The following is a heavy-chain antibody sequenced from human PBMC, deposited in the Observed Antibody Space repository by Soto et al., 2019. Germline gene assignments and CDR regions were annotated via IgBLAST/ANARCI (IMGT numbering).Heavy chain of an antibody. D-gene: IGHD3-16*01. CDR1: GFTFDDYA. CDR2: ISWNSANM. V-gene: IGHV3-9*01. CDR3: VNDISGRGSYYYYYGMDV. Sequence: EVQLVESGGGLVQPGGSLRLSCAASGFTFDDYAMHWVRQAPGKGLEWVSGISWNSANMNYVDSVKARFTISSDNAKHSLSLQINSLREEDSGLYYCVNDISGRGSYYYYYGMDVWGQGTTVTVSS. J-gene: IGHJ6*02.